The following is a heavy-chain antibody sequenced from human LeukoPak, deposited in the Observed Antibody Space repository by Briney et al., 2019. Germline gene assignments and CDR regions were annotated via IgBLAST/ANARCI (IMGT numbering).Heavy chain of an antibody. D-gene: IGHD5-18*01. J-gene: IGHJ6*03. Sequence: PSETLSLTCAVYGGSFSDYYWGWIREPPGKGLEGIGEINPSGITNYSPSLKRRVTISVDTSKNQFSLKLSSVAAADTAVYFCVRVGYRYVINDWSRTGLGAYPTKYYYHMDVWDKGATVTVSS. CDR1: GGSFSDYY. V-gene: IGHV4-34*01. CDR3: VRVGYRYVINDWSRTGLGAYPTKYYYHMDV. CDR2: INPSGIT.